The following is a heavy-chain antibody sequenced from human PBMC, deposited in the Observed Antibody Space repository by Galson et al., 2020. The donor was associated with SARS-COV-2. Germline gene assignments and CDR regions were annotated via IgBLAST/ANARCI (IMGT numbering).Heavy chain of an antibody. Sequence: SETLSLTCAVSGGSISTTSYFWGWIRQPPGKGLEWIGTIYYSGNTYYNPSLRSRVTISVDTSTNQFSLKLNSVTAADTAVYYCARLGGTVTTRHFDLWGRGTLVTVSS. J-gene: IGHJ2*01. D-gene: IGHD4-17*01. CDR3: ARLGGTVTTRHFDL. CDR1: GGSISTTSYF. CDR2: IYYSGNT. V-gene: IGHV4-39*01.